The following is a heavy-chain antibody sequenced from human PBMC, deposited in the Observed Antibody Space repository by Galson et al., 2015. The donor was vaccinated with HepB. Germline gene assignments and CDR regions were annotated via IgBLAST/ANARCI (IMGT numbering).Heavy chain of an antibody. J-gene: IGHJ4*02. Sequence: SLRLSCAASGFTFSSYAMHWVRQAPGKGLEWVAVISYDGSNKYYADSVKGRFTISRDNSKNTLYLQMNSLRAEDTAVYYCARAGDGYNYVVDYWGQGTLVTVSS. CDR1: GFTFSSYA. D-gene: IGHD5-24*01. V-gene: IGHV3-30-3*01. CDR3: ARAGDGYNYVVDY. CDR2: ISYDGSNK.